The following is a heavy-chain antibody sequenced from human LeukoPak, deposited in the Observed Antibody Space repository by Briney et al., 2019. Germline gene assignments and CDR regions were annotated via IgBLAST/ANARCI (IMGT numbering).Heavy chain of an antibody. CDR1: GFTFSSYW. D-gene: IGHD6-13*01. CDR2: INSDGSST. V-gene: IGHV3-74*01. J-gene: IGHJ4*02. Sequence: PGGSLRLSCAASGFTFSSYWMHWVRQAPGKGLVWVSRINSDGSSTSYADSVKGRFTISRDNAKNTLYLQMNSLRAEDTAVYYCATQLPGYRSSWYPYFDYWGQGTLVTVSS. CDR3: ATQLPGYRSSWYPYFDY.